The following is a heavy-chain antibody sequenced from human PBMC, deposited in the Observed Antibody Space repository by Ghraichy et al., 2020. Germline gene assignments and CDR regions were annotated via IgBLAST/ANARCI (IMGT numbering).Heavy chain of an antibody. J-gene: IGHJ4*02. V-gene: IGHV1-2*02. CDR3: ARRYSGTLDF. CDR1: GYSFSDYY. CDR2: INPDSGGT. D-gene: IGHD1-26*01. Sequence: ASVKVSCKASGYSFSDYYMNWVRQAPGQGLEWMGWINPDSGGTRYAQKFQGRVTMTGDTSISTAYMEMTRLTSDDTAVYYCARRYSGTLDFWGQGTLVTVSS.